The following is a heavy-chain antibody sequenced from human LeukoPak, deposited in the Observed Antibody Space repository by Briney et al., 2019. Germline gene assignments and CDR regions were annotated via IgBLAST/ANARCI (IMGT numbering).Heavy chain of an antibody. CDR1: GFTFSGFW. CDR3: ARGGGNFDS. V-gene: IGHV3-7*01. CDR2: INQDGSDK. Sequence: GGSLRLSCAASGFTFSGFWMSWIRQAPGKGLEWVANINQDGSDKYYVDSVKGRFIISRDNAKNSLYLQMNSLRAEDTAVYYCARGGGNFDSWGQGTLVTVSS. J-gene: IGHJ4*02. D-gene: IGHD2-15*01.